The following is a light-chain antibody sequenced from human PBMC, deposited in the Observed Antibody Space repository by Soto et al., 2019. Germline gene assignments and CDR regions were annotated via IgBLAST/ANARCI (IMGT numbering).Light chain of an antibody. CDR3: QQRSHWPPT. J-gene: IGKJ1*01. V-gene: IGKV3-11*01. CDR1: QSVSSY. Sequence: EIVLTQSPATLSLSPGERATLSCRASQSVSSYLAWYQQKPGQAPRLLIYDASNRATGIPARFSGRGSGTDFTLIISCIELEDFAVYYCQQRSHWPPTFGQGTNGEF. CDR2: DAS.